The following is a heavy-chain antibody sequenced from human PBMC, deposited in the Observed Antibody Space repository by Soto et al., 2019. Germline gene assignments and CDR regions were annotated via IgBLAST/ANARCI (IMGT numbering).Heavy chain of an antibody. CDR2: IYYTGTT. J-gene: IGHJ4*02. CDR3: ARGPPFH. D-gene: IGHD3-16*01. CDR1: GGSISSYY. V-gene: IGHV4-59*01. Sequence: SETLSLTCTVSGGSISSYYWSWIRQPPGKGLEWIGYIYYTGTTNYNPSLKSRVTISVDTSKNQFSLKLSSVTTADTAVYYCARGPPFHWGQGTLVTVSS.